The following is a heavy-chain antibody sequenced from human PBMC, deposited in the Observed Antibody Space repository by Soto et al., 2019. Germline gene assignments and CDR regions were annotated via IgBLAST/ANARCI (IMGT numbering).Heavy chain of an antibody. CDR2: ISGSGGST. D-gene: IGHD6-13*01. J-gene: IGHJ6*02. CDR1: GFTFSSYA. V-gene: IGHV3-23*01. Sequence: GGSLRLSCAASGFTFSSYAMSWVRQAPGKGLEWVSAISGSGGSTYYADSAKGRFTSSRDNSKNTLYLQMNSLRAEETAVYYCAASPALLGGVSDYGMDVWGQGTTVTVSS. CDR3: AASPALLGGVSDYGMDV.